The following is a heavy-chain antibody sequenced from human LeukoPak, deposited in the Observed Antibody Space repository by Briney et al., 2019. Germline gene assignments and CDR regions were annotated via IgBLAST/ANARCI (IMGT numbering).Heavy chain of an antibody. V-gene: IGHV3-30-3*01. CDR3: ATWSRKTDWYFDY. CDR2: ISYDGSNK. D-gene: IGHD3-3*01. CDR1: GFTFSSYA. Sequence: PGRSLRLSCAASGFTFSSYAMHWVRQAPGKGLEWVAVISYDGSNKYYADSVKGRFTISRDNSKNTLYLQMNSLRAEDTAVYYCATWSRKTDWYFDYWGQGTLVTVSS. J-gene: IGHJ4*02.